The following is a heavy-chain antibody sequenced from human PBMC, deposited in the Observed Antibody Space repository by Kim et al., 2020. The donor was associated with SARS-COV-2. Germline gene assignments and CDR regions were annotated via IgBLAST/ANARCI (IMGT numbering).Heavy chain of an antibody. V-gene: IGHV4-59*01. Sequence: SETLSLTCSVSTESMTTYYWSWIRQSPGKGLEWIGYVYHTGTTSYNAALNGRVTISIDASKNQFSLRLTSVTAADIGVYYCARETISSSLTRWFDPWGPGMRVIVSA. CDR2: VYHTGTT. D-gene: IGHD3-3*01. J-gene: IGHJ5*02. CDR3: ARETISSSLTRWFDP. CDR1: TESMTTYY.